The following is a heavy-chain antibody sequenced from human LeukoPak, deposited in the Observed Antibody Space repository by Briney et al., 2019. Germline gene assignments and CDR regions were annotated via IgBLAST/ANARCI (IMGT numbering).Heavy chain of an antibody. CDR3: ARDGYFYYYMDV. CDR2: ISYSGST. CDR1: GGSISSYY. J-gene: IGHJ6*03. V-gene: IGHV4-59*01. Sequence: SETLSLTCTVSGGSISSYYWSWIRQPPGKGLEWIGYISYSGSTDYNSSLKSRVTISVDTSMNQFSLKLSSVTAADTAVYYCARDGYFYYYMDVWGKGTTVTVSS.